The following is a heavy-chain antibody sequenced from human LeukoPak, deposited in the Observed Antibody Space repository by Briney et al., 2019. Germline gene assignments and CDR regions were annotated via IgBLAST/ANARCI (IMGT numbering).Heavy chain of an antibody. CDR1: GFTVSSNY. V-gene: IGHV3-53*01. CDR2: IYSGGST. CDR3: ARVPPALSGWEIYFDY. D-gene: IGHD6-19*01. J-gene: IGHJ4*02. Sequence: GGSLRLSCAASGFTVSSNYMSWVRQARGKGLEWVSVIYSGGSTYYADSVKGRFTISRDNSKNTLCLQMNSLRAEDTAVYYCARVPPALSGWEIYFDYWGQGTLVTVSS.